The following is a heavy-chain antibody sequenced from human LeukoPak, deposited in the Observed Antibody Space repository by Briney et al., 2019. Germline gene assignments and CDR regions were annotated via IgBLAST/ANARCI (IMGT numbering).Heavy chain of an antibody. J-gene: IGHJ4*02. CDR1: GFTFTTYG. CDR2: LSGRSNSI. CDR3: ATSADSSGND. D-gene: IGHD3-22*01. V-gene: IGHV3-48*01. Sequence: SGGSLRLSCAASGFTFTTYGMNWVRQAPGKGLEWVSYLSGRSNSIYYAESVKGRFTISRDNAKNSLYLQMNTLRAEDTAVYYCATSADSSGNDWGQGTLVTVSS.